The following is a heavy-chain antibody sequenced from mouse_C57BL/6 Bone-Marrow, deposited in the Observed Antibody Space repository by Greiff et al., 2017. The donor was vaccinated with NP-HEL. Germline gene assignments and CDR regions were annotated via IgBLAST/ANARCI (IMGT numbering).Heavy chain of an antibody. V-gene: IGHV1-26*01. CDR2: INPNNGGT. CDR1: GYTFTDYY. J-gene: IGHJ4*01. CDR3: ARMEGDY. Sequence: EVQLQQSGPELVKPGASVKISCKASGYTFTDYYMNWVKQSHGKSLEWIGDINPNNGGTSYNQKFKGKATLTVDKSSSTAYMQLNSLSSEDSAVYFCARMEGDYWGQGTSVTVSS.